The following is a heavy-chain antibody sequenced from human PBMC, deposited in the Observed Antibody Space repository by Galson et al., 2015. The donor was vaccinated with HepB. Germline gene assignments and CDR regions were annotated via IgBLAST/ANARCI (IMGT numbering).Heavy chain of an antibody. J-gene: IGHJ2*01. CDR2: ISGSGGST. CDR3: ATQPGTAVAGTAYWYFDL. D-gene: IGHD6-19*01. V-gene: IGHV3-23*01. CDR1: GFTFSSYA. Sequence: SLRLSCAASGFTFSSYAMSWVRQAPGKGLEWVSAISGSGGSTYYADSVKGRFTISRDNSKNTLYLQMNSLRAEDTAVYYCATQPGTAVAGTAYWYFDLWGRGTLVTVSS.